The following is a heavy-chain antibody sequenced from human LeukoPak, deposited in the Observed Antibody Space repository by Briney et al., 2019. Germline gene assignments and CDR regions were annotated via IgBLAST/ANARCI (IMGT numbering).Heavy chain of an antibody. CDR3: ARRSGSGWRPFDF. V-gene: IGHV5-51*01. Sequence: GESLQISCKGSGYSFTSYWIGWGRQMPGKGLECMGIIYPADSDTRYSSSFQGQVTISADKSISTAYLQWSSLKASDTAMYYCARRSGSGWRPFDFWGQGALVTVSS. CDR2: IYPADSDT. CDR1: GYSFTSYW. D-gene: IGHD6-25*01. J-gene: IGHJ4*02.